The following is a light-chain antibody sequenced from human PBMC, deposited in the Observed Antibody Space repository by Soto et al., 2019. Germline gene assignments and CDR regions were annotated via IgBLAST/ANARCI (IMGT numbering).Light chain of an antibody. CDR3: QHRGNWPRT. CDR2: VAS. Sequence: EIVLTQSPATLSLSPGERATLSCRASQSVTPNLTWYQQKPGQAPRLLIYVASNRATDIPARFSGSGSGTDFTLTISSLEPEDFAVYYCQHRGNWPRTFGQGTKLEIK. CDR1: QSVTPN. J-gene: IGKJ2*01. V-gene: IGKV3-11*01.